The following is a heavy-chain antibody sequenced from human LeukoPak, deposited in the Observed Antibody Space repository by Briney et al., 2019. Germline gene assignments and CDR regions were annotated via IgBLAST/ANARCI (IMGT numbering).Heavy chain of an antibody. CDR2: IYSGGST. D-gene: IGHD6-19*01. CDR1: GFTCSSYT. CDR3: ASHKGRDSSGWYLAFDY. V-gene: IGHV3-53*01. J-gene: IGHJ4*02. Sequence: GGSLRLSCSASGFTCSSYTMHWVRQAPGKGLEWVSVIYSGGSTYYADSVKGRFTISRDNSKNTLYLQMNSLRAEDTAVYYCASHKGRDSSGWYLAFDYWGQGTLVTVSS.